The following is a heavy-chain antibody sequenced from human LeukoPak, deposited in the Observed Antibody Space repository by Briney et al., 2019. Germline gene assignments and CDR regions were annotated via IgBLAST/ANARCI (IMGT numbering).Heavy chain of an antibody. J-gene: IGHJ6*02. D-gene: IGHD3-10*01. CDR2: INHSGST. CDR1: GGSFSGYY. Sequence: SETLSLTCAVYGGSFSGYYWSWIRQPPGKGLEWIGEINHSGSTNYNPSLKSRVAISVDTSKNQFSLKLSSVTAADTAVYYCAFRRSNYYGALGTSLDVWGQGTTVTVSS. V-gene: IGHV4-34*01. CDR3: AFRRSNYYGALGTSLDV.